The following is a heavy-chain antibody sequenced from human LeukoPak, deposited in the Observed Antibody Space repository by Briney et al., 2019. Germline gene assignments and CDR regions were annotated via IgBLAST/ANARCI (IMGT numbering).Heavy chain of an antibody. CDR3: VSFYETN. J-gene: IGHJ4*02. CDR2: VNSDGSWT. Sequence: GGSLRLSCAASGNYWMHWVRQAPGKGLVWVSHVNSDGSWTSHADSVKGRFTISKGNAKNTVYLQMNNLRTEDTAVYYCVSFYETNWGRGTLVTVSS. D-gene: IGHD2-2*01. CDR1: GNYW. V-gene: IGHV3-74*01.